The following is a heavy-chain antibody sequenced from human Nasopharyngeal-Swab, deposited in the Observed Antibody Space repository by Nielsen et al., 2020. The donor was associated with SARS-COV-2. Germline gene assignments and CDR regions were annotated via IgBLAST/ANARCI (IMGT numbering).Heavy chain of an antibody. CDR2: ITSDGDTT. Sequence: GESLKISCAASGFTFHDFAMHWVRQAPGKGLEWVSLITSDGDTTLYADSVKGRFAISRDNSRNSLYFQMNSLRLEDTAFYYCAKPTIFGAEIDYWGQGTLVTVSS. J-gene: IGHJ4*02. CDR1: GFTFHDFA. D-gene: IGHD3-3*01. CDR3: AKPTIFGAEIDY. V-gene: IGHV3-43D*03.